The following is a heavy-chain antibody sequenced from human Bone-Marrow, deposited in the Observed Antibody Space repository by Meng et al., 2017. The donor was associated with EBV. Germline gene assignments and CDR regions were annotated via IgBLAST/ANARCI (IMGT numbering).Heavy chain of an antibody. CDR3: ASESGRGFTPDY. V-gene: IGHV1-69*12. CDR2: LIPMSGAP. J-gene: IGHJ4*02. Sequence: QGQVEQAGAEGKNPGSPVKVSCWTAGGTFNSDAVSWVRQAPGQGLEWMGGLIPMSGAPHYAQKFQGRVTITADESTSTHYMDLSNLRSDDTAMYYCASESGRGFTPDYWGQGTLVTVSS. D-gene: IGHD3-10*01. CDR1: GGTFNSDA.